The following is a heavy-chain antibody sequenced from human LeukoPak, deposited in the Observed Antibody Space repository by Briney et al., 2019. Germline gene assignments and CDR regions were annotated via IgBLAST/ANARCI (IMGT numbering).Heavy chain of an antibody. D-gene: IGHD1-26*01. CDR1: GGSISSGSYY. Sequence: SETLSLTCTVSGGSISSGSYYWSSIRQPAGKGLEWIGRIYTSGSTNYNPSLKSRVTISVDTSKNQFSLKLSSVTASDTAVYYCNSGDEGWFDAQGQVALVTFSS. J-gene: IGHJ5*02. CDR3: NSGDEGWFDA. CDR2: IYTSGST. V-gene: IGHV4-61*02.